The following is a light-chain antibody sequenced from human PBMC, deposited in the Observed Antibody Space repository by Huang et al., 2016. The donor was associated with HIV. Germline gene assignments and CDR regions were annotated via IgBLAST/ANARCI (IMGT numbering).Light chain of an antibody. CDR2: WAS. CDR3: QQHYTTPWT. V-gene: IGKV4-1*01. CDR1: QPVLFSANKKYVPMNY. Sequence: IVMTQSPDSLAVPLGERATISCVSSQPVLFSANKKYVPMNYFAWYQKKPGQPPKIRGYWASWRASGVPDRFSGTGSGTDFTLTISSLQAEDVAVYYCQQHYTTPWTFGQGTKVEIK. J-gene: IGKJ1*01.